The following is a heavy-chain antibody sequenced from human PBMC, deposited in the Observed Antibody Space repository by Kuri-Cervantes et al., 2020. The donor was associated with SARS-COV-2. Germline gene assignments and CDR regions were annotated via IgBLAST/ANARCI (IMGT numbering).Heavy chain of an antibody. CDR1: GYSISSGYY. Sequence: SETLSLTCTVSGYSISSGYYWGWIRQPPGKGPEWIGSTYHSGSTYYNPSLKSRVTISVDTSKNQFSLKLSSVTAADTAVYYCARTSYGSALYWGQGTLVTVSS. D-gene: IGHD3-10*01. V-gene: IGHV4-38-2*02. CDR3: ARTSYGSALY. CDR2: TYHSGST. J-gene: IGHJ4*02.